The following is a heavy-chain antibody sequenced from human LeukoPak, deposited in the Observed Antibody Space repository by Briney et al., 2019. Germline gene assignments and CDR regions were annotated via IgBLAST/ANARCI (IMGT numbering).Heavy chain of an antibody. CDR2: IIPIFGTA. CDR3: APPNGAARPKPQLKFDY. D-gene: IGHD6-6*01. V-gene: IGHV1-69*13. Sequence: SVKVSCKASGGTFSSYAISWVRQAPGQGLEWMGGIIPIFGTANYAQKFQGRVTITADESTSTAYMELSSLRSEDTAVYYCAPPNGAARPKPQLKFDYWGQGTLVTVSS. CDR1: GGTFSSYA. J-gene: IGHJ4*02.